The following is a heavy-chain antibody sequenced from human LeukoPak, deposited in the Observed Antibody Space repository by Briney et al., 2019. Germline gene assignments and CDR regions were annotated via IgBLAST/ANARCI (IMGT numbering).Heavy chain of an antibody. CDR3: ARYDCSSTSCRGAFDI. V-gene: IGHV3-33*08. D-gene: IGHD2-2*01. Sequence: GGSLRLSCAASGFTFSSYAMSWVRQAPGKGLEWVAVIWYDGSNKYYADSVKGRFTISRDNSKNTLYLQMNSLRAEDTAVYYCARYDCSSTSCRGAFDIWGQGTMVTVSS. CDR1: GFTFSSYA. CDR2: IWYDGSNK. J-gene: IGHJ3*02.